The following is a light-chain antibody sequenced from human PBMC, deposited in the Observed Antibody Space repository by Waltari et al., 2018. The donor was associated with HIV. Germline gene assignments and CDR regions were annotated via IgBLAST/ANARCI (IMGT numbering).Light chain of an antibody. V-gene: IGLV1-47*01. Sequence: QSVLTQPPSASGTPGRRVTISCSGSSSNIGRNYVYWYQQFPGTAPKLLIYRHNQRPSGVPDRFSGSKSGTSASLAISGLRSEDEADYYCAAWDDSLSAWVFGGGTKLTVL. CDR1: SSNIGRNY. J-gene: IGLJ3*02. CDR3: AAWDDSLSAWV. CDR2: RHN.